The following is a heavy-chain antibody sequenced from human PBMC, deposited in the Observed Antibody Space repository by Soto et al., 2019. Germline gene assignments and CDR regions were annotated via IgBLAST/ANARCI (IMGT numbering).Heavy chain of an antibody. D-gene: IGHD3-3*01. CDR1: GFTFSSYA. Sequence: PGGSLRLSCAPSGFTFSSYAMSWVRQAPGKGLEWVSAISGSGGSTYYADSVKGRFTISRDNSQNTLYLQMNSLGAEDTAVYYCAKYLAYYDFWSGYYFQPMDVWGQGTTVTVSS. V-gene: IGHV3-23*01. CDR2: ISGSGGST. CDR3: AKYLAYYDFWSGYYFQPMDV. J-gene: IGHJ6*02.